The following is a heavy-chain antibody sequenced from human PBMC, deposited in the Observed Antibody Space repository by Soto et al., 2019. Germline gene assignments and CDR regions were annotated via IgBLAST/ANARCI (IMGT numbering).Heavy chain of an antibody. Sequence: EVQLLESGGGLVQPGGSLRLSCAASGFTFSSYAMNWVRQAPGKGLEWVSAISGSVATTHFADSVKGRFTISRDNSKNTLYLQMNSLRAEDTAVYYCARDRSYYDSSGSYSPPYWGQGTLVTVSS. CDR1: GFTFSSYA. V-gene: IGHV3-23*01. CDR2: ISGSVATT. CDR3: ARDRSYYDSSGSYSPPY. D-gene: IGHD3-22*01. J-gene: IGHJ4*02.